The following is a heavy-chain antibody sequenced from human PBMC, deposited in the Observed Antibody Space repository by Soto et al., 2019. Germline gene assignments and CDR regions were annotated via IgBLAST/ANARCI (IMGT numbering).Heavy chain of an antibody. V-gene: IGHV1-18*01. CDR3: ARDRRFLQWPMKIDP. CDR2: ISAYNGNT. D-gene: IGHD3-3*01. Sequence: ASVKVSCKASGYTFTSYGISWVRQAPGQGLEWMGWISAYNGNTNYAQKLQGRVTMTTDTSTSTVYMELRSLRSDDTAVYYCARDRRFLQWPMKIDPWGQGTLVTVSS. CDR1: GYTFTSYG. J-gene: IGHJ5*02.